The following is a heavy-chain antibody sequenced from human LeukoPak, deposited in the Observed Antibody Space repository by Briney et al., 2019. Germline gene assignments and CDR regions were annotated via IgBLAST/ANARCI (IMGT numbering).Heavy chain of an antibody. Sequence: GGSLRLSCAASGFSVNSNYMSWVRQAPGKGLEWVSVIYSGGITYYADSVKGRFTIARDDSKNTVYLQMNSLRVEDTAVYYCGRGNFPHCSGDCFDSWGQGTLVTVSS. CDR2: IYSGGIT. V-gene: IGHV3-66*01. CDR1: GFSVNSNY. J-gene: IGHJ4*02. D-gene: IGHD2-21*02. CDR3: GRGNFPHCSGDCFDS.